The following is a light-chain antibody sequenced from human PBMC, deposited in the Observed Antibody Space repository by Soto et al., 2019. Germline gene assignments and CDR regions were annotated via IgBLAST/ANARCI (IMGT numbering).Light chain of an antibody. CDR1: QSVSRSY. CDR2: GAS. Sequence: ALTQSPGTLSSSPGERASLSFSASQSVSRSYLGWYQQKPGQAPRLLMYGASIRAAGVPDRFRGSGSGTEFTLTISRLEPEDVAVYYCQQYEAVVTFGQGTKVDIK. CDR3: QQYEAVVT. J-gene: IGKJ1*01. V-gene: IGKV3-20*01.